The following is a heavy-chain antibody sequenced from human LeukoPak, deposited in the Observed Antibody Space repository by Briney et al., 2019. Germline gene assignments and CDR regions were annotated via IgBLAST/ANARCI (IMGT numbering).Heavy chain of an antibody. Sequence: GGSLRLSCAASGFTFDDYAMHWVRQAPGKGLEWVSGISWNSGSIGYADSVKGRFTISRDSAKNSLYLQMNSLRTEDTALYYCAKAWFFYYFDYWGQGTLVTVSS. J-gene: IGHJ4*02. CDR1: GFTFDDYA. CDR3: AKAWFFYYFDY. D-gene: IGHD3/OR15-3a*01. V-gene: IGHV3-9*01. CDR2: ISWNSGSI.